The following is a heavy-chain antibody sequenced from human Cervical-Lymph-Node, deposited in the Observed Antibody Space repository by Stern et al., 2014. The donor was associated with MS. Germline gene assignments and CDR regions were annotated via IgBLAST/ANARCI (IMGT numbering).Heavy chain of an antibody. CDR3: TRARYHYDSSGYFYFFDF. V-gene: IGHV1-46*01. CDR2: TNPSGGSP. D-gene: IGHD3-22*01. J-gene: IGHJ5*01. CDR1: GYTFPNYY. Sequence: VQLVQSGAEVRKPGASVKVSCKASGYTFPNYYLHWVRQAPGQGLEGMGMTNPSGGSPSYAEKFQGKITMTRDSSTSTVYMELSSLTSEDTALYYCTRARYHYDSSGYFYFFDFWGQGTPVTVSS.